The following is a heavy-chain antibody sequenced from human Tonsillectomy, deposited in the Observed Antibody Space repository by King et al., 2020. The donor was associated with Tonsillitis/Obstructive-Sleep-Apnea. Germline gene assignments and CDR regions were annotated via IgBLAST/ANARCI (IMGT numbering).Heavy chain of an antibody. CDR3: ARGYFHFDY. CDR1: GYTFTRNY. Sequence: VQLVQSGAEVKKPGASVKVSCKASGYTFTRNYMHWVRQAPGQGLEWMGIINPIVGSSSYAQKFQGRVTLTRDTCTSTVYMELSSLRSEDTAVYYCARGYFHFDYWGQGTLVTVSS. D-gene: IGHD3-9*01. V-gene: IGHV1-46*01. CDR2: INPIVGSS. J-gene: IGHJ4*02.